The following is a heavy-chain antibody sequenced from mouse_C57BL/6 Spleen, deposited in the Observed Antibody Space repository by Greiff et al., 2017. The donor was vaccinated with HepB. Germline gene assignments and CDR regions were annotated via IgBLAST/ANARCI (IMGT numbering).Heavy chain of an antibody. V-gene: IGHV5-4*01. CDR2: ISDGGSYT. J-gene: IGHJ1*03. CDR1: GFTFSSYA. D-gene: IGHD4-1*01. Sequence: EVKLVESGGGLVKPGGSLKLSCAASGFTFSSYAMSWVRQTPEKRLEWVATISDGGSYTYYPDNVKGRFTISRDNAKNILYLQMSHLKSEDTAMYYCARDRGLTGRSYWYFDVWGTGTTVTVSS. CDR3: ARDRGLTGRSYWYFDV.